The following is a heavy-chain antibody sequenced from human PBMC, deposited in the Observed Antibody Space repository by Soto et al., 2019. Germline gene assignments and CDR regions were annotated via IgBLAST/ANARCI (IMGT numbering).Heavy chain of an antibody. Sequence: QVQLVQCGAEVKKPGSSVKVSCKASGGTFSSYAISWVRQAPGQGLEWMGGIIPIFGTANYAQKFQGRVTITADESTSTAYMELSSLRSEDTAVYYCASAPYSYSSSPFDYWGQGTLVTVSS. CDR3: ASAPYSYSSSPFDY. CDR2: IIPIFGTA. V-gene: IGHV1-69*01. CDR1: GGTFSSYA. D-gene: IGHD6-13*01. J-gene: IGHJ4*02.